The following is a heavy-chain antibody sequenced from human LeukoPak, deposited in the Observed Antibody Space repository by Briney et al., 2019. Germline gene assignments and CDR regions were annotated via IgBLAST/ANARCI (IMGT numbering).Heavy chain of an antibody. Sequence: ASVKVSCKASGGTFSSYAIIWVRQAPGQGREWRGRIIPILGIANYAQKFQGRVTITADKSTSTAYMELSSLRSEDTAVYYCARDSSSWSYSDYWGQGTLVTVSS. CDR2: IIPILGIA. D-gene: IGHD6-13*01. CDR1: GGTFSSYA. J-gene: IGHJ4*02. CDR3: ARDSSSWSYSDY. V-gene: IGHV1-69*04.